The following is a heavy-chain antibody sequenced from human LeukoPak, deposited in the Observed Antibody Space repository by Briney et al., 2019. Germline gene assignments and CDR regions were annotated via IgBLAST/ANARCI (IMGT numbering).Heavy chain of an antibody. CDR1: GYTFTGYY. CDR3: ARGLYYDFWSGYYNWFDP. V-gene: IGHV1-2*02. D-gene: IGHD3-3*01. J-gene: IGHJ5*02. Sequence: ASVKVSCKASGYTFTGYYMHWVRQAPGQGLEWMGWINPNSGGTNYAQKFQGRVTITRNTSISTAYMELSSLRSEDTAVYYCARGLYYDFWSGYYNWFDPWGQGTLVTVSS. CDR2: INPNSGGT.